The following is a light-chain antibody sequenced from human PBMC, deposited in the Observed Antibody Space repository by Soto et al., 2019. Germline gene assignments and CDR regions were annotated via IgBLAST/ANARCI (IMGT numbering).Light chain of an antibody. J-gene: IGKJ4*01. Sequence: DIVLTQSPGTLSLSPWERATLSCRASQSVSSSNLAWYQQKPGQAPRLLIYGASTRATGIPARFSGSGSGTEFTLTISSLQSEDFAVYYCQQYNNWPLLTFGGGTKV. CDR1: QSVSSSN. V-gene: IGKV3-15*01. CDR2: GAS. CDR3: QQYNNWPLLT.